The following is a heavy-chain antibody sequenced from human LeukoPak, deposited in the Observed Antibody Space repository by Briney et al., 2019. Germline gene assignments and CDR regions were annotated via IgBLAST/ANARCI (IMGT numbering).Heavy chain of an antibody. CDR3: ARDDYGDYHDY. D-gene: IGHD4-17*01. Sequence: ETLSLTCAVSGGSISSGGYSWSWVRQAPGKGLEWVSGINWNGGSTGYADSVKGRFTISRDNAKNSLYLQMNSLRAEDTALYYCARDDYGDYHDYWGQGTLVTVSS. CDR2: INWNGGST. J-gene: IGHJ4*02. CDR1: GGSISSGGYS. V-gene: IGHV3-20*04.